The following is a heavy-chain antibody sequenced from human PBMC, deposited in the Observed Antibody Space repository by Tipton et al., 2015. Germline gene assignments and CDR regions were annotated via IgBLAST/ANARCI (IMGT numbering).Heavy chain of an antibody. CDR1: GFIFSSYA. CDR3: AEGLLWFGGDLDY. D-gene: IGHD3-10*01. V-gene: IGHV3-23*01. Sequence: SLRLSCAGSGFIFSSYAMSWVRQAPGKGLEWVSGISAFATSTFYADSVKGRFTISRDNSKNTLYLQMNSLRAEDTAIYYCAEGLLWFGGDLDYWGQGTLVTVSS. CDR2: ISAFATST. J-gene: IGHJ4*02.